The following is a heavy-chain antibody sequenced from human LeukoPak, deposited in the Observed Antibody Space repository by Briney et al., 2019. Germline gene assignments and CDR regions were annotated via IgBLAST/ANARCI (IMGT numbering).Heavy chain of an antibody. Sequence: PSETLSLTCAVYGGSFSGYYWSWIRQPPGKGLEWIGEINHSGSTNYNPSLKSRVTISVDTSKNQFSLKLSSVTAADTAAYYCARAGVVTAITTFDPWGRGTLVTVSS. CDR2: INHSGST. CDR3: ARAGVVTAITTFDP. D-gene: IGHD2-21*02. J-gene: IGHJ5*02. CDR1: GGSFSGYY. V-gene: IGHV4-34*01.